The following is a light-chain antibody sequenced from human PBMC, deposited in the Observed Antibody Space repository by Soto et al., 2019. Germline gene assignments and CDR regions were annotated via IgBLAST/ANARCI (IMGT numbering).Light chain of an antibody. CDR3: QSYATSSVV. V-gene: IGLV6-57*01. CDR1: SGSIASNY. Sequence: NFMLTQPHYVSESPGKTVTISCTRSSGSIASNYVQWYQQRPGSSPTTVIYGDNQRPSGVPDRFSGSIDSSSNTASLTISGLKTADEADYYCQSYATSSVVFGGGTKLTVL. CDR2: GDN. J-gene: IGLJ2*01.